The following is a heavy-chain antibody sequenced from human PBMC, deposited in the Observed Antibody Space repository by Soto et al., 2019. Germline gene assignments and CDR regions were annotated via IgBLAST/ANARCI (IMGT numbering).Heavy chain of an antibody. D-gene: IGHD3-22*01. CDR1: GYTFTSYG. V-gene: IGHV1-18*01. CDR2: ISAYNGNT. J-gene: IGHJ4*02. Sequence: QVQLVQSGAEVKKPGASVKVSCKASGYTFTSYGISWVRQAPGQGLEWMGWISAYNGNTNYAQKPQGRVTMTTDTSTSTAYMELRSLRSDDTAVYYCARAVVYRYYYDSSGYYYPDYWGQGTLVTVSS. CDR3: ARAVVYRYYYDSSGYYYPDY.